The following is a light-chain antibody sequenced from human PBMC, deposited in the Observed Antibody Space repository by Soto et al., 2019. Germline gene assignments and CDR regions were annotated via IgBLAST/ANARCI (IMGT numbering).Light chain of an antibody. V-gene: IGKV3-20*01. Sequence: EIVLTQSPATLSSFPGYRFTLSCRASQYINTRLAWYQHRPGQAPRLLIYGASSRATGIPDKFSGSGSGTDFSLTIRRLEPEDFAVYYCQQYGSSPPWTFGQGTTGDIK. CDR3: QQYGSSPPWT. CDR1: QYINTR. J-gene: IGKJ1*01. CDR2: GAS.